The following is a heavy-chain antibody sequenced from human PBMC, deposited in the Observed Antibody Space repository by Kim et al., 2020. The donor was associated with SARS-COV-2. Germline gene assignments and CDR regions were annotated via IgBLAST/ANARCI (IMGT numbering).Heavy chain of an antibody. D-gene: IGHD2-2*02. Sequence: SETLSLTCTVSGGSISSYYWSWIRQPAGKGLEWIGRIYTSGSTNYNPSLKSRVTMSVDTSKNQFSLKLSSVTAADTAVYYCARDGGYCSSTSCYTVGNWYFDLWGRGTLVTVSS. V-gene: IGHV4-4*07. CDR3: ARDGGYCSSTSCYTVGNWYFDL. CDR2: IYTSGST. J-gene: IGHJ2*01. CDR1: GGSISSYY.